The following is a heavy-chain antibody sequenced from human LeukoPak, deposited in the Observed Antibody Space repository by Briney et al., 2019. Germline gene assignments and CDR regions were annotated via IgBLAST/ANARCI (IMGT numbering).Heavy chain of an antibody. CDR1: GGSISSSSYY. J-gene: IGHJ3*02. CDR2: IYYSGST. D-gene: IGHD6-19*01. Sequence: SETLSLTCTVPGGSISSSSYYWGWIRQPPGKGLEWIGSIYYSGSTYYNPSLKSRVTISVDTSKNQFSLKLSSVTAADTAVYYCARVPVAGTSSRAFDIWGQGTMVTVSS. V-gene: IGHV4-39*07. CDR3: ARVPVAGTSSRAFDI.